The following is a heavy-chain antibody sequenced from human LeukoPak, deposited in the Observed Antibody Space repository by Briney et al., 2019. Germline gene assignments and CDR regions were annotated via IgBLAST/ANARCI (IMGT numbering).Heavy chain of an antibody. J-gene: IGHJ4*02. V-gene: IGHV3-23*01. CDR2: ISGSGGST. D-gene: IGHD3-22*01. Sequence: GGSLRLSCAASGFTFSTYWMTWVRQAPGKGLEWVSAISGSGGSTYYADSVKGRFTISRDNSKNTLYLQMNSLRAEDTAVYYCAKDQTYMIVVVTLDYWGQGTLVTVSS. CDR1: GFTFSTYW. CDR3: AKDQTYMIVVVTLDY.